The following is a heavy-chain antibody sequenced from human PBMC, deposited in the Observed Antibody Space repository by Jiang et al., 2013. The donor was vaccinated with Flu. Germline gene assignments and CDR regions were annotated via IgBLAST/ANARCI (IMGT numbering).Heavy chain of an antibody. CDR1: GFTFSSYA. CDR2: ISYDGSNK. V-gene: IGHV3-30-3*01. D-gene: IGHD2-2*01. J-gene: IGHJ4*02. Sequence: PGRSLRLSCAASGFTFSSYAMHWVRQAPGKGLEWVAVISYDGSNKYYADSVKGRFTISRDNSKNTLYLQMNSLKSEDTAVYYCATSSWGSTKHSDYWGQGTLVTVSS. CDR3: ATSSWGSTKHSDY.